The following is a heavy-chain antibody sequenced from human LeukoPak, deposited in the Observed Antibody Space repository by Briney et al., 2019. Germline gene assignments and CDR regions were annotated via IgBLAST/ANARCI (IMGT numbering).Heavy chain of an antibody. V-gene: IGHV3-7*01. D-gene: IGHD6-13*01. Sequence: GGSLRLSCVVSGVSFSSYWMRWVRQAPGKGLEWVANVKEDGSEKYYVDSVKGRFIISRDNAKNSLYLQMNSLRAEDTAIYFCARDGYSSSWSYWGERTLLTVSS. CDR1: GVSFSSYW. CDR3: ARDGYSSSWSY. CDR2: VKEDGSEK. J-gene: IGHJ4*02.